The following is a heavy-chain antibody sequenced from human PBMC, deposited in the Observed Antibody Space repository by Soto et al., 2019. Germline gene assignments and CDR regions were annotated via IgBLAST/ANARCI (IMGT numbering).Heavy chain of an antibody. CDR1: GGSISSGGYY. V-gene: IGHV4-31*03. CDR3: ARSWKGEWLVHGYAFDI. D-gene: IGHD6-19*01. Sequence: SETLSLTCTVSGGSISSGGYYWSWIRQHPGKGLEWIGYIYYSGSTYYNPSLKSRVTISVDTSKNQFSLKLSSVTAADTAVYYCARSWKGEWLVHGYAFDIWGQGTMVTVSS. CDR2: IYYSGST. J-gene: IGHJ3*02.